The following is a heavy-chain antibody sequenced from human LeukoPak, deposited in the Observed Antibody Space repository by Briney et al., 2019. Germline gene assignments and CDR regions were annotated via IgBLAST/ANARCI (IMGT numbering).Heavy chain of an antibody. J-gene: IGHJ4*02. D-gene: IGHD1-14*01. CDR3: ARGLDGITDY. CDR1: GGSISSNNW. V-gene: IGHV4-4*02. CDR2: IYHSGSP. Sequence: SGTLSLTCAVSGGSISSNNWWGWVRQPPGKGLEWIGEIYHSGSPNYNPSLKSRVTISVDKSRNHFSLNLSSVTAADTAVYYCARGLDGITDYWGQGTLVTVSS.